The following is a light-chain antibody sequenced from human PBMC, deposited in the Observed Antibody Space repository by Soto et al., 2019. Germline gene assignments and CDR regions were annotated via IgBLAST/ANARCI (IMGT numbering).Light chain of an antibody. CDR2: EDN. CDR1: SGSIASNY. V-gene: IGLV6-57*04. Sequence: NFMLTQPHSVSGSPGKPVTISCTRSSGSIASNYVQWYQQRPGSSPTTLIYEDNQRPSGVPDRFSGSIDSSSNSASLIISGLKSEDEADYYCQSYDSNSRVVFGGGTQLTVL. J-gene: IGLJ2*01. CDR3: QSYDSNSRVV.